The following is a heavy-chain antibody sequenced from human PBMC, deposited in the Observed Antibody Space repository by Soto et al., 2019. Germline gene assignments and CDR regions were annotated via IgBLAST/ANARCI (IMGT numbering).Heavy chain of an antibody. CDR2: ISNDGSNK. D-gene: IGHD1-26*01. CDR1: GFSFSTYG. CDR3: AKGVGNYWAFDY. Sequence: QVHLVESGGGVVQPGRSLRLSCAASGFSFSTYGMHWVRQAPGKGLEWVAFISNDGSNKYYADSVKGRFTISRDNFKNTLYLQMNSLRAEDTAVYYCAKGVGNYWAFDYWGQGTLVTVSS. V-gene: IGHV3-30*18. J-gene: IGHJ4*02.